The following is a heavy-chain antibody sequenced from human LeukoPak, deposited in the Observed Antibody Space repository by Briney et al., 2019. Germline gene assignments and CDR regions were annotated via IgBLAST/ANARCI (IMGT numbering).Heavy chain of an antibody. J-gene: IGHJ4*02. CDR3: ARVDFSSSSFGF. Sequence: GESLKISCQASGYSFNTYGIGWVRQMPGKGLEWMAIIYPGDSDTRYSPSFQGQVTISADKSISTTYLQWSSLKASDTAMFYCARVDFSSSSFGFWGQGTLVTVSS. CDR2: IYPGDSDT. V-gene: IGHV5-51*01. D-gene: IGHD6-6*01. CDR1: GYSFNTYG.